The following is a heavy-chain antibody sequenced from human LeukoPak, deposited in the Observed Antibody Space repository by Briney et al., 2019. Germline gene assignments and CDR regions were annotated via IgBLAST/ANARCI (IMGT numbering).Heavy chain of an antibody. D-gene: IGHD5-24*01. J-gene: IGHJ4*02. CDR3: ASVEMATTRHFDY. CDR2: IYYSGST. V-gene: IGHV4-59*12. Sequence: SETLSLTCTGSGGSISSYYWSWLRQPPGKGLGWVGYIYYSGSTNYNPSLKSRVTISVDTSKNQFSLKLSSVTAADTAVYYCASVEMATTRHFDYWGQGTLVTVSS. CDR1: GGSISSYY.